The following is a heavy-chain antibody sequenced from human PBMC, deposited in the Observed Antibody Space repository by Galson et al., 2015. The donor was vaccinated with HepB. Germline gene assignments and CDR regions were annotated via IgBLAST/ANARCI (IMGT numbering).Heavy chain of an antibody. CDR1: GYTFTING. J-gene: IGHJ4*02. V-gene: IGHV1-18*01. D-gene: IGHD3-16*02. CDR3: ARDRDYRFDY. CDR2: ISANSGNT. Sequence: QSGAEVKKPGASVKVSCKASGYTFTINGISWLRQAPGQGLEWMGWISANSGNTNYAENFQGRVTLTRDTSTSTAYLDLRSLRSDDTATYYCARDRDYRFDYWGQGTLVTVSS.